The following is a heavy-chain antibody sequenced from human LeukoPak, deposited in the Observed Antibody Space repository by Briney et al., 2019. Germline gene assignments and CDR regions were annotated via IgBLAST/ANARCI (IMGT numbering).Heavy chain of an antibody. CDR2: IWYDGSNT. D-gene: IGHD2-21*02. V-gene: IGHV3-33*01. CDR3: AREEGNCGGDCYSVY. J-gene: IGHJ4*02. CDR1: GFTFSNYG. Sequence: PGGSLRLSCAASGFTFSNYGMHWVRQAPGKGLEWVAIIWYDGSNTYYADSVKGRFTISKDNSKNTLYLQMNSLRAEDTAMYYCAREEGNCGGDCYSVYWGQGTLVTVSS.